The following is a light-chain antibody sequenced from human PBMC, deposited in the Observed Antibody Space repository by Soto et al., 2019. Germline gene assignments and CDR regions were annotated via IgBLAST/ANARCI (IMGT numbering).Light chain of an antibody. CDR1: SSNIGSNT. Sequence: QSVLTQPPSASGTPGQRVTISCSGSSSNIGSNTVNWYQQLPGTAPKQLIYSNNQQPSGVPDRFSGSKSGTSASLAISGLQSEDEADYYCAAWDDSLNGPVVFGGGTKVTVL. CDR2: SNN. CDR3: AAWDDSLNGPVV. V-gene: IGLV1-44*01. J-gene: IGLJ2*01.